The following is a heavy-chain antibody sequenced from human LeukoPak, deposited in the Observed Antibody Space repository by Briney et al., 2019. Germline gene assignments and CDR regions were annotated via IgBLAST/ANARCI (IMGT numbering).Heavy chain of an antibody. V-gene: IGHV4-61*02. CDR1: GGSISSSNYY. D-gene: IGHD3-10*01. CDR3: ARGLWFGDENPPYFDY. Sequence: SQTLSLTCSVSGGSISSSNYYWSWIRQPAGKGLEWIGRIYTSESTNYNPSLKSRVIISVDTSRNQFSLKLSSVTAADTAVYYCARGLWFGDENPPYFDYWGQGILVTVSS. CDR2: IYTSEST. J-gene: IGHJ4*02.